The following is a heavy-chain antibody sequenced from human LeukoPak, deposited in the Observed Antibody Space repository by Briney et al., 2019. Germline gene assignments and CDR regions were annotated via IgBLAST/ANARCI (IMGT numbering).Heavy chain of an antibody. CDR3: ATSGGHPKGFDF. Sequence: QPGRSLRLSCAASGFTFSHYGMHWVRQAPGKGLEWVAVIWSDGSNQYYADSVKGRFTISRDNFKNTVSLQMNSLRAEDTALYYCATSGGHPKGFDFWGQGTLVTVSS. J-gene: IGHJ4*02. CDR2: IWSDGSNQ. V-gene: IGHV3-33*01. D-gene: IGHD2-15*01. CDR1: GFTFSHYG.